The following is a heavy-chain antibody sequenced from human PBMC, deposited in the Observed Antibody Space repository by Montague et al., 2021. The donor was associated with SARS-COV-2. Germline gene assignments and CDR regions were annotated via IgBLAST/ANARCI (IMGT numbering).Heavy chain of an antibody. CDR2: LYTSGST. D-gene: IGHD6-19*01. Sequence: SETLSLTCTVSGGSIGNYYWTWIRQPAGKGLEWIGRLYTSGSTTYNPSLKSRVTMSVDTSKNQFSLNVTSVTAADTAIYYCARESGYSSGWRYYYVMDVRGQGTTVTVS. CDR3: ARESGYSSGWRYYYVMDV. J-gene: IGHJ6*02. V-gene: IGHV4-4*07. CDR1: GGSIGNYY.